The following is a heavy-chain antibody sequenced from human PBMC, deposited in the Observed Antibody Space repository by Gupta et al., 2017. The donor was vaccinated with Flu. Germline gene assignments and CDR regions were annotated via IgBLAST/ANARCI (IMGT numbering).Heavy chain of an antibody. CDR2: INPDGSST. D-gene: IGHD4-17*01. CDR3: ATVTSGC. Sequence: APGFTFSSSYLPWVRQAPGKGLVWVSRINPDGSSTTYAESVKGRFTISRDNAKNTLYLQMNSLGDDDTAVYYCATVTSGCWGQGTLVTVSS. CDR1: GFTFSSSY. J-gene: IGHJ4*02. V-gene: IGHV3-74*03.